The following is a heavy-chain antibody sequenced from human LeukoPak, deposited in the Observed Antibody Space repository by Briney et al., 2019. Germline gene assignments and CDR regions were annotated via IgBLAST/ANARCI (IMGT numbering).Heavy chain of an antibody. CDR3: TTTIYISTRPYEPDY. D-gene: IGHD6-6*01. CDR1: GFSFSDVW. Sequence: GGSLRLSCATSGFSFSDVWMSWVRQAAGKGLEWVGRIKSKTDGGTTDYGAPVKGRFTISRDDSKNTLYLQMNSLKTEDTAVYYCTTTIYISTRPYEPDYWGQGTLVTVSS. CDR2: IKSKTDGGTT. J-gene: IGHJ4*02. V-gene: IGHV3-15*01.